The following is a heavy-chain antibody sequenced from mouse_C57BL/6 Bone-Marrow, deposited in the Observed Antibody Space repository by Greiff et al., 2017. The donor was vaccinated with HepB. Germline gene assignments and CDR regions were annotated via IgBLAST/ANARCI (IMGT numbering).Heavy chain of an antibody. CDR1: GYNFKSYG. J-gene: IGHJ4*01. D-gene: IGHD1-1*01. Sequence: VHVKQSGAELARPGASVKLSCKASGYNFKSYGISWVKQRTGQGLEWIGEIYPRRGHTYYNEKFKGKATLTADKSSSTAYLDLRSLTSEDSAVYFCTTFFTTGRYYSMDYWGQGTSVTVSS. CDR2: IYPRRGHT. CDR3: TTFFTTGRYYSMDY. V-gene: IGHV1-81*01.